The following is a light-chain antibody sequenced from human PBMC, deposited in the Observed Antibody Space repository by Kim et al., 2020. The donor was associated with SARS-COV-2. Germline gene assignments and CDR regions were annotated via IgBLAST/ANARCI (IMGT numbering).Light chain of an antibody. Sequence: LSVSPGERATLSCRASQSVSSNLAWFQQRPGQAPRLLIYGASTRATGIPARFSGSGSGTEFTLTISSLQSEDFAVYYCQQYTNWYTFGQGTKLEIK. CDR3: QQYTNWYT. V-gene: IGKV3-15*01. CDR2: GAS. J-gene: IGKJ2*01. CDR1: QSVSSN.